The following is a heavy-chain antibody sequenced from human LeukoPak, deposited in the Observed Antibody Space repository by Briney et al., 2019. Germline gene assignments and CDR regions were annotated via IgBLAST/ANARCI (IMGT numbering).Heavy chain of an antibody. CDR1: GYTFTNFH. Sequence: ASVTVSCKASGYTFTNFHTHWVRQAPGQGLEWMGRINPSGGSTSYAQKFQGRVTMTRNTSTSTVYMELSSLRSEDTAVYYCARIATDSSGYYYVGWFDPWGQGTLVTVSS. CDR2: INPSGGST. D-gene: IGHD3-22*01. CDR3: ARIATDSSGYYYVGWFDP. J-gene: IGHJ5*02. V-gene: IGHV1-46*01.